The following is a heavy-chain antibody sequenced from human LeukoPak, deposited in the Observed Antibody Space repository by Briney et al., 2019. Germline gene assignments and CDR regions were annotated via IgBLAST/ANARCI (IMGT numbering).Heavy chain of an antibody. J-gene: IGHJ6*02. CDR1: GFSFSDYA. CDR2: ISSSGSTI. V-gene: IGHV3-48*03. Sequence: GGSLRLSCAASGFSFSDYAMHWVRQAPGKGLEWVSYISSSGSTIYYADSVKGRFTISRDNAKNSLYLQMNSLRAEDTAVYYCARPKLERRYYYGMDVWGQGTTVTVSS. CDR3: ARPKLERRYYYGMDV. D-gene: IGHD1-1*01.